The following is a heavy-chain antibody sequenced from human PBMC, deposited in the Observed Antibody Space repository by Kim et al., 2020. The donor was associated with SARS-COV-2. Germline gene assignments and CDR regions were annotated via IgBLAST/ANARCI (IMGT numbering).Heavy chain of an antibody. CDR2: ISYDGSNK. Sequence: GGSLRLSCAASGFTFSSYAMHWVRQAPGKGLEWVAVISYDGSNKYYADSVKGRFTISRDNSKNTLYLQMNSLRAEDTAVYYCARDSYGDYMSCPLYWGQG. CDR3: ARDSYGDYMSCPLY. J-gene: IGHJ4*02. CDR1: GFTFSSYA. D-gene: IGHD4-17*01. V-gene: IGHV3-30*04.